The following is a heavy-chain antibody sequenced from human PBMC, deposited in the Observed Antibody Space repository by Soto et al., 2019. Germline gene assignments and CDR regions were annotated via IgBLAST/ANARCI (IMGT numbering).Heavy chain of an antibody. D-gene: IGHD6-19*01. J-gene: IGHJ4*02. CDR1: GFTFSSYA. CDR3: AKDFNTGGWYSNFDS. V-gene: IGHV3-23*01. CDR2: ISGIGDKA. Sequence: PGGSLRLSCAASGFTFSSYAMSWVRQAPGKGLEWVSGISGIGDKAFYADSVKGRFAISRDNSKNTLSLQMSGLRAEDTAIYYCAKDFNTGGWYSNFDSWGQGTLVTVSS.